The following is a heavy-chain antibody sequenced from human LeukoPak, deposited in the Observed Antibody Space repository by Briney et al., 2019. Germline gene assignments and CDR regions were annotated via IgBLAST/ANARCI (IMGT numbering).Heavy chain of an antibody. CDR3: ARVDYGDNYGMDV. CDR2: ISSSGSTI. CDR1: GFTLSSYE. D-gene: IGHD4-17*01. V-gene: IGHV3-48*03. J-gene: IGHJ6*04. Sequence: GGSLRLSCAASGFTLSSYEMNWVRQAPGKGLEWVSYISSSGSTIYYADSVKGRFTISRDNAKNSLYLQMNSLRAEDTAVYYCARVDYGDNYGMDVWGKGTTVTVSS.